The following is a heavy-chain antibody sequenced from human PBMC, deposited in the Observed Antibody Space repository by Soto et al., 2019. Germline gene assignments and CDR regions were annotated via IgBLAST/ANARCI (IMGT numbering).Heavy chain of an antibody. CDR2: INPNSGGT. V-gene: IGHV1-2*02. CDR3: ARLGDVSYYYYGMDV. CDR1: GYTFTGYY. Sequence: ASVKVSCKASGYTFTGYYMHWVRQAPGQGLEWMGWINPNSGGTNYAQKFQGRVTMTRDTSISTAYMELSRLRSDDTAVYYCARLGDVSYYYYGMDVWGQGTMVTVYS. J-gene: IGHJ6*02. D-gene: IGHD4-17*01.